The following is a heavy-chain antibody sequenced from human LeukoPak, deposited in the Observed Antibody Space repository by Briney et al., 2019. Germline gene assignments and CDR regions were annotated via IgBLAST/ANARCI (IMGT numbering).Heavy chain of an antibody. CDR2: IQSDGSST. J-gene: IGHJ3*02. CDR1: GFTFSSNW. D-gene: IGHD3-22*01. Sequence: PGGSLRLSCAASGFTFSSNWMHWVRQAQGKGLVWVSRIQSDGSSTSYADSVKGRFTISRDNAKSTLYLQMNSLRAEDTAVYYCARDGYYYNNSGYYAFDIWGQGTMVTVSS. CDR3: ARDGYYYNNSGYYAFDI. V-gene: IGHV3-74*01.